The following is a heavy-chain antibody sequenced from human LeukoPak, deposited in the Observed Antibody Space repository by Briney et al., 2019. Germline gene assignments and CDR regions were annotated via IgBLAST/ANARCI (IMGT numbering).Heavy chain of an antibody. J-gene: IGHJ4*02. D-gene: IGHD3-10*01. V-gene: IGHV1-69*06. CDR2: IIPIFGTA. CDR1: GGTFSSYA. Sequence: ASVKVSCKASGGTFSSYAISWVRQAPGLGLEWMGGIIPIFGTANYAQKFQGRVTITADKSTSTAYMELSSLRSEDTAVYYCARDFIGSGSYYAGFDYWGQGTLVTVSS. CDR3: ARDFIGSGSYYAGFDY.